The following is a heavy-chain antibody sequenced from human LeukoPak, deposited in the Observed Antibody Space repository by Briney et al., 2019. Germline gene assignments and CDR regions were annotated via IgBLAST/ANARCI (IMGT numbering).Heavy chain of an antibody. Sequence: PGGSLRLSCAASGFTFSSYWMHWVRQAPGKGLVWVSRINSDGSSTSYADSVKGRFTISRDNAKNTLYLQMDSLRAEDTAVYYCARDPRDGYPQRWGQGTLVTVSS. CDR3: ARDPRDGYPQR. D-gene: IGHD5-24*01. CDR2: INSDGSST. V-gene: IGHV3-74*01. J-gene: IGHJ4*02. CDR1: GFTFSSYW.